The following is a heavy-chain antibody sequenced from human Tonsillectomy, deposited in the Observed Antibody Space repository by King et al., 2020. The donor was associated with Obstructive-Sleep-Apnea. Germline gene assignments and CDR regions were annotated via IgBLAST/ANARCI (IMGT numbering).Heavy chain of an antibody. CDR2: ISWNSGYI. D-gene: IGHD1-1*01. Sequence: VQLVESGGGLVQPGRSLRISCAASGFAFDDYAMHWVRQPPGKGLEWVSGISWNSGYIAYADSVKGRFTISRDNAKNSLFLQMNSLRSEDTALYYCAKVMTGTGRGFDSWGQGTLVTVSS. CDR3: AKVMTGTGRGFDS. V-gene: IGHV3-9*01. CDR1: GFAFDDYA. J-gene: IGHJ4*02.